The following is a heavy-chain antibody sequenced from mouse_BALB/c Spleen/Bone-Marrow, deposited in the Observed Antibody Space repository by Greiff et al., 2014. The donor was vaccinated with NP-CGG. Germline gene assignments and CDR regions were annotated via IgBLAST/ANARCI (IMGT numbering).Heavy chain of an antibody. D-gene: IGHD4-1*01. J-gene: IGHJ2*01. CDR2: INPGSGST. V-gene: IGHV1-54*03. CDR1: GYAFTNHL. CDR3: ARRLTGTLYFDY. Sequence: VQLQQSGAELVRPGTSVKVSRKASGYAFTNHLIEWVKQRPGQGLEWIGVINPGSGSTNYNENFKGKATLTADKSSSTPYMQLSSLTSDDSAIYFCARRLTGTLYFDYWGQGTTLTVSS.